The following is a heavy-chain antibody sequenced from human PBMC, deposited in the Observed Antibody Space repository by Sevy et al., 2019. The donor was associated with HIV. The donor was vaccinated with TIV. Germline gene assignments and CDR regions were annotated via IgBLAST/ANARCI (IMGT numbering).Heavy chain of an antibody. V-gene: IGHV3-74*01. CDR3: ARDLREYSSSSKYYFDY. Sequence: GGSLRLSCAASGFTFSSYWMHWVRQAPGKGLVWVSHINSDGSKTAYADSVKGRFTISRDNAKNTVYLQMNSLRAEDTAVYYCARDLREYSSSSKYYFDYWGQGILVTVSS. D-gene: IGHD6-6*01. CDR1: GFTFSSYW. CDR2: INSDGSKT. J-gene: IGHJ4*02.